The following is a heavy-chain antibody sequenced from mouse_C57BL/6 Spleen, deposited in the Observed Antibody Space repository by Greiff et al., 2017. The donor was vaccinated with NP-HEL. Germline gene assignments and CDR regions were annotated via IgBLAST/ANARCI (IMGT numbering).Heavy chain of an antibody. Sequence: VQLQQSGPGLVQPSQSLSITCTVSGFSLTSYGVHWVRQSPGKGLEWLGVIWSGGSTDYNAAFISRLSISKDNSKSQVFFKMNSLQADDTAIYYCAREGPYYYGSSYWYFDVWGTGTTVTVSS. CDR3: AREGPYYYGSSYWYFDV. CDR1: GFSLTSYG. V-gene: IGHV2-2*01. D-gene: IGHD1-1*01. CDR2: IWSGGST. J-gene: IGHJ1*03.